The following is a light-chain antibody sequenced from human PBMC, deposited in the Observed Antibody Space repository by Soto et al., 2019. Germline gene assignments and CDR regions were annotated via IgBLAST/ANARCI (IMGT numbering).Light chain of an antibody. CDR3: QQRSNWPRT. V-gene: IGKV3-11*01. CDR1: QSRRSN. CDR2: DAS. J-gene: IGKJ1*01. Sequence: EIGLTQSTATLYLSPGERGTLXCRASQSRRSNLSWCQQKPARAPRLLIYDASNRANGSPPRFSGSGSGTDFTPTISSLEPEDFAVYYGQQRSNWPRTFGQGTKVDIK.